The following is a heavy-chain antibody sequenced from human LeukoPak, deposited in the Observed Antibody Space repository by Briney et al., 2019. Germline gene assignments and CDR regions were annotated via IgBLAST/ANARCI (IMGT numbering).Heavy chain of an antibody. CDR2: INHSGST. CDR3: ASGESAAGNPGR. D-gene: IGHD6-13*01. V-gene: IGHV4-34*01. CDR1: GGSFSGYY. J-gene: IGHJ3*01. Sequence: SETLSLTCAVYGGSFSGYYWSWIRQPPGKGLEWIGEINHSGSTNYNPSLKSRVTISVDTSKNQFSLKLSSVTAADTAVYYCASGESAAGNPGRWGQGTMVTVSS.